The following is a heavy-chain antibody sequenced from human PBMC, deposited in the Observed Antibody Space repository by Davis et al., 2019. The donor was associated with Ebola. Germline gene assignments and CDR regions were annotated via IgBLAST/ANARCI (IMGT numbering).Heavy chain of an antibody. CDR3: AREGSSSGLDY. CDR1: GLTISNYW. J-gene: IGHJ4*02. Sequence: GESLKISCAASGLTISNYWMHWVRQLPGKGLVWVSRISDDGSSTTYADSVKGRFTISRDNAKNSLYLQMNSLRAEDTAVYYCAREGSSSGLDYWGQGTLVTVSS. V-gene: IGHV3-74*01. CDR2: ISDDGSST. D-gene: IGHD6-19*01.